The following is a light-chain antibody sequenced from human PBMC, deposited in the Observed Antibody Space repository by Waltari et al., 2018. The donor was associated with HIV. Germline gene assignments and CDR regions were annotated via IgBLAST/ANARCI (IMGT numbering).Light chain of an antibody. CDR1: ALPKQY. Sequence: VSVSPGQTARITCSGDALPKQYAYWYQQKPGQAPVLVIYKDSERPSGIPERFSGSSSGTTVTLTISGVQAEDEADYYCQSAASSATYRVFGGGTKLTVL. CDR2: KDS. J-gene: IGLJ3*02. V-gene: IGLV3-25*03. CDR3: QSAASSATYRV.